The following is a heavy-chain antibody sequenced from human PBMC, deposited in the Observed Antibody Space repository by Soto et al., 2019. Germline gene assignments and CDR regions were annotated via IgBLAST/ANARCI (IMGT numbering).Heavy chain of an antibody. CDR1: GGTISSYA. J-gene: IGHJ4*02. CDR3: AKARGVVVATIPPPDY. Sequence: VQLVQSGAEVKKPGSSVRVTCKASGGTISSYAMSWVRQAPGKGLEWVSAISGSGGSTYYADSVKGRFTISRDNSKNTLYLQMNSLRAEDTAVYYCAKARGVVVATIPPPDYWGQGTLVTVSS. V-gene: IGHV3-23*04. D-gene: IGHD5-12*01. CDR2: ISGSGGST.